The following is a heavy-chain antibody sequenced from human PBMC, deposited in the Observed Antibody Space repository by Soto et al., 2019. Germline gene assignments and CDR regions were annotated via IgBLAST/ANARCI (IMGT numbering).Heavy chain of an antibody. Sequence: GGSLRLSCAASGFTFNDYAMHWVRRPPGKGLEWVSSVNWNSVTTRYAVSLKGRFSISRDNAQNSLYLKMNSLRPEDTALYYCVKGLNCGGHPGSDFDIWGQGTLVTVSS. CDR1: GFTFNDYA. V-gene: IGHV3-9*01. CDR2: VNWNSVTT. D-gene: IGHD2-21*01. CDR3: VKGLNCGGHPGSDFDI. J-gene: IGHJ3*02.